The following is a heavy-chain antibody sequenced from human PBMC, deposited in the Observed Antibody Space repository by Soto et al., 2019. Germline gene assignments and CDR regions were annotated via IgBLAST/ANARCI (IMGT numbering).Heavy chain of an antibody. D-gene: IGHD3-22*01. Sequence: ASVKVSCKASGGTFSSYAISWVRQAPGQGLEWMGGIIPIFGTANYAQKFQGRVTITADESTSTAYMELSSLRSEDTAVYYCAREYYDSSGYSYYYYCVDVCGQGTTVTVSS. CDR1: GGTFSSYA. J-gene: IGHJ6*02. CDR3: AREYYDSSGYSYYYYCVDV. CDR2: IIPIFGTA. V-gene: IGHV1-69*13.